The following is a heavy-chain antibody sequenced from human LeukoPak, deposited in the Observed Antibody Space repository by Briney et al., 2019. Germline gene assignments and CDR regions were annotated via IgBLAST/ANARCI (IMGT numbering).Heavy chain of an antibody. CDR1: RYSISSGFY. Sequence: SETLSLTCTVSRYSISSGFYWGWIRQPPGKGLEWIGSIYSTGSTFYNPSLKSRVTISIDTSKNQVSLRLRSVTAADTAVYYCARGDSGWYLGLGFDYWGQGTLVTVSS. D-gene: IGHD6-19*01. V-gene: IGHV4-38-2*02. CDR2: IYSTGST. J-gene: IGHJ4*02. CDR3: ARGDSGWYLGLGFDY.